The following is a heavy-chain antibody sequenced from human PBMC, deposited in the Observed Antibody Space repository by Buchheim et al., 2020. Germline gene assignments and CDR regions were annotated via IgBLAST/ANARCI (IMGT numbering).Heavy chain of an antibody. D-gene: IGHD4-23*01. Sequence: QVQLVESGGGVVQPGRSLRLSCAASGFTFSSYAMHWVRQAPDKGLEWVAVISYDGSNKYYADSVKGRFTISRDNSKNTLYLQMNSLRAEDTAVYYCARDQDYGGNSGPEMVYYYYGMDVWGQGTT. J-gene: IGHJ6*02. CDR2: ISYDGSNK. CDR1: GFTFSSYA. V-gene: IGHV3-30*04. CDR3: ARDQDYGGNSGPEMVYYYYGMDV.